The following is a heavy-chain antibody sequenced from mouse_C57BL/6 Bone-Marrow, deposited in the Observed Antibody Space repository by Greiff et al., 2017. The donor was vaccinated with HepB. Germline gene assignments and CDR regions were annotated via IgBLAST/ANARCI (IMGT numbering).Heavy chain of an antibody. J-gene: IGHJ1*03. V-gene: IGHV1-64*01. CDR1: GYTFTSYW. CDR2: IHPNSGST. CDR3: ARSHTTVVYWCFDV. D-gene: IGHD1-1*01. Sequence: QVQLQQPGAELVKPGASVKLSCKASGYTFTSYWMHWVKQRPGQGLEWIGMIHPNSGSTNYNEKFKSKATLTVDKSSSTAYMQLSSLTSEDSAVYYCARSHTTVVYWCFDVWGTGTTVTVSS.